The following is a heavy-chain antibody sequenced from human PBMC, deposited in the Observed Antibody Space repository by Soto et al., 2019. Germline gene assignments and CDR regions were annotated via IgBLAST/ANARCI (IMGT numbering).Heavy chain of an antibody. D-gene: IGHD3-3*01. J-gene: IGHJ4*02. CDR1: GGTFSSYA. Sequence: GASVKVSCKASGGTFSSYAISWVRQAPGQGLEWMGGIIPIFGTANYAQKFQGRVTITADKSTSTAYMELSSLRSEDTAVYYCARQYDFWSGMIDYWGQGTLVHRLL. CDR3: ARQYDFWSGMIDY. CDR2: IIPIFGTA. V-gene: IGHV1-69*06.